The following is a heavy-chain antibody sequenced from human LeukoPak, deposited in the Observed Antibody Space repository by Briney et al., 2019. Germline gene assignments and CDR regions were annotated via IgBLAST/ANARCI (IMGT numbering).Heavy chain of an antibody. J-gene: IGHJ3*02. CDR1: GYTFTGYY. CDR2: INPNSGGT. V-gene: IGHV1-2*06. D-gene: IGHD1-26*01. Sequence: ASVKVSCKASGYTFTGYYMHWVRQAPGHGVEWMGRINPNSGGTNYAQKFRGRVTMTRDTSISTAYMELSRLRSDDTAVYYCARVGWPLEYAFDIWGQGTMVTVSS. CDR3: ARVGWPLEYAFDI.